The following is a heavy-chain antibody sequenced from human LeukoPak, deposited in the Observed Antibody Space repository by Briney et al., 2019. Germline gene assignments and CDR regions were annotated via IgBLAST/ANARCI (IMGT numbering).Heavy chain of an antibody. CDR1: GYSVSSASY. J-gene: IGHJ3*02. CDR3: ARDRVSYDSSGLDAFDI. V-gene: IGHV4-61*01. CDR2: IYYSGST. Sequence: SETLSLTCTVSGYSVSSASYWTWIRQPPGKGLEWIGYIYYSGSTNYNPSLKSRVTISVDTSKNQFSLKLSSVTAADTAVYYCARDRVSYDSSGLDAFDIWGQGTMVTVSS. D-gene: IGHD3-22*01.